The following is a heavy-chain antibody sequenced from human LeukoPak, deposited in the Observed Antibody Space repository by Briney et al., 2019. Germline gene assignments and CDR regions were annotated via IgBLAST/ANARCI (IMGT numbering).Heavy chain of an antibody. V-gene: IGHV1-18*04. CDR3: ARDSYDSSGSYFFLKLLDY. Sequence: ASVKVSCKASGYTFINYYMHWVRQAPGQGLEWMGWITAFNGNTDYAQKFQGRVTMTTDTSTNTAYMELRSLRSDDTAVYYCARDSYDSSGSYFFLKLLDYWGQGTLVTVSS. CDR2: ITAFNGNT. CDR1: GYTFINYY. D-gene: IGHD3-22*01. J-gene: IGHJ4*02.